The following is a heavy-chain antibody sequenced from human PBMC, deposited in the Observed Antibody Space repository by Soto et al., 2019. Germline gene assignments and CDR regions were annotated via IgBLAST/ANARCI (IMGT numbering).Heavy chain of an antibody. V-gene: IGHV3-23*01. CDR2: ISGSGGST. D-gene: IGHD2-15*01. CDR3: ATPGSGVDY. CDR1: GLPFSSYS. Sequence: GGSLRLSCAASGLPFSSYSMRWVRQAPGKGLEWVSAISGSGGSTYYADSVKGRFTISRDNSKNTLYLQMNSLRAEDTAVYYCATPGSGVDYWGQGTLVTVSS. J-gene: IGHJ4*02.